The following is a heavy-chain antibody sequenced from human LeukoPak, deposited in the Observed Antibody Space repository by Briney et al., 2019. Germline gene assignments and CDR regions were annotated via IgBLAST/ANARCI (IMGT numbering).Heavy chain of an antibody. Sequence: ASVKVSCKASGYTFTGYYMHWVRQAPGQGLEWMGWINPNSGGTNYAQKFQGRVTMTRDTSISTAYMELSRLRSDDTAVYYCERERYYDSSGYLICFDPWGQGTLVTVSS. CDR3: ERERYYDSSGYLICFDP. CDR2: INPNSGGT. CDR1: GYTFTGYY. D-gene: IGHD3-22*01. V-gene: IGHV1-2*02. J-gene: IGHJ5*02.